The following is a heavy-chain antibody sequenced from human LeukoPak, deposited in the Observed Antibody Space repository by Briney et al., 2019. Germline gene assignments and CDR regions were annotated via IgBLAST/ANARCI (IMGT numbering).Heavy chain of an antibody. D-gene: IGHD1-1*01. J-gene: IGHJ6*02. Sequence: PGGSLRLSCAASGFTFSSYGMHWVRQAPGKGLEWVAVISYDGSNKYYADSVKGRFTISRDNSKNTLYLQMNSLRAEDTAVYYCAKDGSQLYYYGMDVWGQGTTVTVSS. CDR1: GFTFSSYG. CDR3: AKDGSQLYYYGMDV. CDR2: ISYDGSNK. V-gene: IGHV3-30*18.